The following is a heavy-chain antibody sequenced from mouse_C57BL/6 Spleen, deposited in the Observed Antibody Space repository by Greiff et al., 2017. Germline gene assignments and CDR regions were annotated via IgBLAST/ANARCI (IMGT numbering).Heavy chain of an antibody. D-gene: IGHD1-1*01. J-gene: IGHJ1*03. Sequence: EVQRVESGGGLVKPGGSLKLSCAASGFTFSDYGMHWVRPAPEKGLEWVAYISSGSSTIYYADTVKGRFTISRDNAKNTLFLQMTSLRSEDTAMYYCARPDYYGSSYGYFDVWGTGTTVTVSS. CDR3: ARPDYYGSSYGYFDV. CDR1: GFTFSDYG. V-gene: IGHV5-17*01. CDR2: ISSGSSTI.